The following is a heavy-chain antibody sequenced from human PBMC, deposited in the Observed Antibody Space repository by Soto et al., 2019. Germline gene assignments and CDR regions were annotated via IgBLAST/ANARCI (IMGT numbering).Heavy chain of an antibody. D-gene: IGHD5-12*01. J-gene: IGHJ5*02. Sequence: PGGSLRLSCAASGFTFSSYAMSWVRQAPGKGLEWVSAISGSGGSTYYADSVKGRFTISRDNSKNTLYLQMNSLRAEDTAVYYCAKGLAPSGYDLGWFDPWGQGTLVTVSS. CDR1: GFTFSSYA. CDR2: ISGSGGST. V-gene: IGHV3-23*01. CDR3: AKGLAPSGYDLGWFDP.